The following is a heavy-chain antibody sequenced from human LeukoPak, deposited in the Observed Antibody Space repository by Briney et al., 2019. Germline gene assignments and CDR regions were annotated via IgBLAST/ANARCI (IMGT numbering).Heavy chain of an antibody. CDR1: GFPFSSYG. CDR3: AREGIAAAGDFDY. Sequence: GGSLLLSFAASGFPFSSYGMNWVRQAPGKGLEWVSSISSSSSYIYHADSVKGRFTISRDNAKNSLYLQMNSLRAEDTAVYYCAREGIAAAGDFDYWGQGTLVTVSS. D-gene: IGHD6-13*01. V-gene: IGHV3-21*01. CDR2: ISSSSSYI. J-gene: IGHJ4*02.